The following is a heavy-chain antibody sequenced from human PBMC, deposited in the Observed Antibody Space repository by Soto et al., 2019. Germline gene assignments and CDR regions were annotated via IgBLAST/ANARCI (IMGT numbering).Heavy chain of an antibody. V-gene: IGHV3-33*01. Sequence: ESGGGVVQPGRSLRLSCAASGFTFNRYGMHWVRQAPGKGLEWVAVIWYDGSSEYYADSVKGRFTISRDNSKNTLFLQMYSLRAEDTAVYYCARGVDYFDYWGQGTLVTVSS. CDR1: GFTFNRYG. CDR2: IWYDGSSE. J-gene: IGHJ4*02. CDR3: ARGVDYFDY.